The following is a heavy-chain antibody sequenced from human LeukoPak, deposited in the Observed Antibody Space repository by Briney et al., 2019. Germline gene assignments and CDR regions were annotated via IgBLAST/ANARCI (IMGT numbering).Heavy chain of an antibody. CDR1: GGSISNYY. V-gene: IGHV4-59*01. CDR2: ISYSGST. Sequence: PSETLSLTCTVSGGSISNYYWSWIRQPPGKGLERIGYISYSGSTNYNPSLRSRVTISVDTSKNQFSLKLSSVTAADTAVYYCARGPLTIKYNAMDVWGQGTTVTVSS. J-gene: IGHJ6*02. D-gene: IGHD3-10*01. CDR3: ARGPLTIKYNAMDV.